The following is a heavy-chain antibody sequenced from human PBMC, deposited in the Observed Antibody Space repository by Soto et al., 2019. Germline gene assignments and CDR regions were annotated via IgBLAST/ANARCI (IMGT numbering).Heavy chain of an antibody. CDR2: ISYDGSNK. D-gene: IGHD6-13*01. CDR1: GFTFSSYG. CDR3: AKDWTAYSSSAD. J-gene: IGHJ4*02. Sequence: QVQLVESGGGVVQPGRSLRLSCAASGFTFSSYGMHWVRQAPGKGLEWVAVISYDGSNKYYADSVKGRFTISRDNSKNTLYLQMNSLRAEDTAVYYCAKDWTAYSSSADWGQGTLVTVSS. V-gene: IGHV3-30*18.